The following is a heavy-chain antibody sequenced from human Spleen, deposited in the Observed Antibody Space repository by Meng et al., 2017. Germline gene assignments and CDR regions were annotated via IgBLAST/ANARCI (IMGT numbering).Heavy chain of an antibody. D-gene: IGHD3-22*01. V-gene: IGHV4-39*01. Sequence: QPQLQESGPGLGKPSEALSLTGSVSGGSISTSGYYWGWIRQSPGKGLEWIGSIGHSGFTYYTPSVKSRVTVSIDTSKSQFSLKLTSVTAADTAVYFCVRSSAWVRTGFDPWGQGTLVTVSS. CDR3: VRSSAWVRTGFDP. CDR2: IGHSGFT. CDR1: GGSISTSGYY. J-gene: IGHJ5*02.